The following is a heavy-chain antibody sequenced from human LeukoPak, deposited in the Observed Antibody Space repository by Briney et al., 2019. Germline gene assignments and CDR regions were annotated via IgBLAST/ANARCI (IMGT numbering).Heavy chain of an antibody. Sequence: QISCKGSGYIFSNYWIGWVRQRPGKGLEWMGIISPTDSDTRYSPSFQGQVTISADRSDSSAYLAYLQWSSLEASDTAMYYCARHSPSFTGNAINFDYWGQGTLVTVSS. D-gene: IGHD1-1*01. J-gene: IGHJ4*02. CDR3: ARHSPSFTGNAINFDY. CDR1: GYIFSNYW. V-gene: IGHV5-51*01. CDR2: ISPTDSDT.